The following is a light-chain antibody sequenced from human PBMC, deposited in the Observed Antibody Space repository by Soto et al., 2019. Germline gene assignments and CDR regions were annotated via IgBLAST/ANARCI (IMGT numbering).Light chain of an antibody. Sequence: QSVLTQPPSVSGAPGQRVTISCTGSSSNIGAGYDVQWYQQLPGTAPKLIIYGNSNRPSGVPDRFSGSKSGTSASLAITGLQAEDEADDYCQSYDSSLSGYVFGTGTKVTVL. V-gene: IGLV1-40*01. CDR3: QSYDSSLSGYV. CDR1: SSNIGAGYD. J-gene: IGLJ1*01. CDR2: GNS.